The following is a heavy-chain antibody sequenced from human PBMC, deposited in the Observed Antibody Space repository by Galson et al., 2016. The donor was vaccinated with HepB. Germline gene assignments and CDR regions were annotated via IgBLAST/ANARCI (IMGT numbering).Heavy chain of an antibody. CDR1: GFTFSNAW. D-gene: IGHD5/OR15-5a*01. J-gene: IGHJ6*02. CDR2: IKSKVDDGTT. CDR3: TYRVYSPIPRKKSYNYYYYGMDV. V-gene: IGHV3-15*05. Sequence: SLRLSCAASGFTFSNAWMSWVRQAPGKGLEWVGRIKSKVDDGTTDHAAPVKGRFFISRDDSRNTLFLQMNSLKVEDTAVYYCTYRVYSPIPRKKSYNYYYYGMDVWGQGTTVTVS.